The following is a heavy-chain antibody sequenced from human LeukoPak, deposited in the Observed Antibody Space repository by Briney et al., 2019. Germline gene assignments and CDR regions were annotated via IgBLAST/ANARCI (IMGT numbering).Heavy chain of an antibody. CDR2: ISYDGSNK. D-gene: IGHD6-13*01. CDR1: GFTFSGYG. J-gene: IGHJ6*02. CDR3: AKDTSISSSWGYYYGMDV. Sequence: PGGSLRLSCAASGFTFSGYGMHWVRQAPGKGLEWVAAISYDGSNKYYADSVKGRFTISRDNSKNTLYLQMNSLRAEDTAVYYCAKDTSISSSWGYYYGMDVWGQGTTVTVSS. V-gene: IGHV3-30*18.